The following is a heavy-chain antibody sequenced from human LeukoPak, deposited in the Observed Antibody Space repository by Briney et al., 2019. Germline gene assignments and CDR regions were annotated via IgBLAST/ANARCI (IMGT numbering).Heavy chain of an antibody. CDR1: GGSISSSSYY. J-gene: IGHJ4*02. Sequence: SETLSLTCTVSGGSISSSSYYWGWIRQPPGKGLEWIGTIYYTGSAYYNPSLKSRVTISVDTSKNQFSLNLSSVTAADTAVYYCAKINGPGYDYVWGSHAFDYWGQGTLVTVSS. D-gene: IGHD3-16*01. CDR2: IYYTGSA. V-gene: IGHV4-39*07. CDR3: AKINGPGYDYVWGSHAFDY.